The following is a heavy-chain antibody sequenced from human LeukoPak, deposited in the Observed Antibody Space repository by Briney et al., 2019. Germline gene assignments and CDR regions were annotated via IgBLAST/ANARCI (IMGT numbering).Heavy chain of an antibody. J-gene: IGHJ4*02. CDR2: IYYSGST. Sequence: SSETLSLTCTVSGGSISSYYWSWIRQPLGKGLEWIGYIYYSGSTNYNPSLKSRVTISVDTSKNQFSLKLSSVTAADTAVYYCARDDRNWGYFDYWGQGTLVTVSS. D-gene: IGHD1-14*01. V-gene: IGHV4-59*01. CDR3: ARDDRNWGYFDY. CDR1: GGSISSYY.